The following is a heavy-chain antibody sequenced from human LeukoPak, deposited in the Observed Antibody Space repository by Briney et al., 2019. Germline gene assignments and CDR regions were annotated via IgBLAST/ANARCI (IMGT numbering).Heavy chain of an antibody. CDR2: ISYDGSNK. CDR3: AKEKGYGSGSYYVKLYYYYGMDV. CDR1: GFTFSSYG. J-gene: IGHJ6*04. Sequence: GALRLSCAASGFTFSSYGMHWVRQAPGKGLEWVAVISYDGSNKYYADSVKGRFTISRDNSKNTLYLQMNSLRAEGTAVYYCAKEKGYGSGSYYVKLYYYYGMDVWGKGTTVTVSS. D-gene: IGHD3-10*01. V-gene: IGHV3-30*18.